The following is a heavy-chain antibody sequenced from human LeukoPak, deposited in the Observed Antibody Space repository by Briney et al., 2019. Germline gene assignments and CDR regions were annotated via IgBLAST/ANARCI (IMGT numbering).Heavy chain of an antibody. CDR3: ARLGRPDVVPAAIVGYYGMDV. J-gene: IGHJ6*02. Sequence: GGSLRLSCAASGFTFSSYAMHWVRQAPGKGLEWVAVISYDGSNKYYADSVKGRFTISRDNSKNTLYLQMNSLRAEDMAVYYCARLGRPDVVPAAIVGYYGMDVWGQGTTVTVSS. D-gene: IGHD2-2*02. V-gene: IGHV3-30-3*01. CDR2: ISYDGSNK. CDR1: GFTFSSYA.